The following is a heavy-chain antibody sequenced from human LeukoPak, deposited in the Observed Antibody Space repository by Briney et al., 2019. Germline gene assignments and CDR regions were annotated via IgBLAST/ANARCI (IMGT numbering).Heavy chain of an antibody. J-gene: IGHJ4*02. Sequence: PGGSLRLSCAASGFILSNYRMNWVRQAPGKGLEWVSYISSSGNSREYADSVKGRFTISRDNARDSLHLQMNSLRAEDTAVYYCAQDYYGSGGQGTLVTVSS. CDR2: ISSSGNSR. CDR3: AQDYYGS. CDR1: GFILSNYR. V-gene: IGHV3-48*04. D-gene: IGHD3-10*01.